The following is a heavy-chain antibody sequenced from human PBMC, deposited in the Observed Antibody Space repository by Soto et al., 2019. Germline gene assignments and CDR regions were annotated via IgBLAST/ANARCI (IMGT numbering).Heavy chain of an antibody. CDR2: IYHSGNT. CDR1: GGSINSGNYF. V-gene: IGHV4-30-4*01. D-gene: IGHD3-9*01. Sequence: QVQLQESGPGLVKPSQTLSLTCTVSGGSINSGNYFWSWIRQPPEKGLEWIGYIYHSGNTYYNPSLKSRVTISADTSKNQFSLKLNSVTAADTAVYYCARVLGDDLLTGYSDVDTALGIFDFWGRGTLVTVSS. CDR3: ARVLGDDLLTGYSDVDTALGIFDF. J-gene: IGHJ4*02.